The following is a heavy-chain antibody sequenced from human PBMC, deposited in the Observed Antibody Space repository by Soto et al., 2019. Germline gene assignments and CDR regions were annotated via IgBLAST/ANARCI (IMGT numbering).Heavy chain of an antibody. CDR1: GFTFSSYW. J-gene: IGHJ4*02. CDR2: INSDGSST. V-gene: IGHV3-74*01. D-gene: IGHD3-22*01. CDR3: AIRASYYDSSGHFDY. Sequence: GGSLRLSCAASGFTFSSYWMHWVRQAPGKGLVWVSRINSDGSSTSYADSVKGRFTISRDNAKNTLYLQMNSLRAEDTAVYYCAIRASYYDSSGHFDYWGQGTLVTVSS.